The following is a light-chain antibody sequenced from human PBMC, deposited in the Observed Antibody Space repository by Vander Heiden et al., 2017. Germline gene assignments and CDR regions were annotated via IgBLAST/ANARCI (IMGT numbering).Light chain of an antibody. CDR2: AAS. CDR3: QQSDSILYT. CDR1: QSMITY. Sequence: DIQMTQSPSSLSASVGDRVTITCRASQSMITYLNWYQQKPGKAPKLLIYAASILQGGVPSRFSGSGSGTDFTLTISAGRPEDFATYYCQQSDSILYTFGQGTKMEIK. V-gene: IGKV1-39*01. J-gene: IGKJ2*01.